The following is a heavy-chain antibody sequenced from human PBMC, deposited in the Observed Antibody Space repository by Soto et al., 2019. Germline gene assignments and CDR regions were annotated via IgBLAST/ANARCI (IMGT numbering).Heavy chain of an antibody. CDR3: AKDQGVATTNFDY. J-gene: IGHJ4*02. CDR1: GFTFSSYG. CDR2: ISYDGSNK. V-gene: IGHV3-30*18. Sequence: QVQLVESGGGVVQPGRSLRLSCAASGFTFSSYGMHWVRQAPGKGLEWVAVISYDGSNKYYADSVKGRFTISRDNSKNTLYLQINSLRAEDTAVYYCAKDQGVATTNFDYWGQGTLVTVSS. D-gene: IGHD5-12*01.